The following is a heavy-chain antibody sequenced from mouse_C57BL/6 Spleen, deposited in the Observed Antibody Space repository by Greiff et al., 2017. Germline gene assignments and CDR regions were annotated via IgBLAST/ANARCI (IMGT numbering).Heavy chain of an antibody. CDR1: GYTFTDYY. Sequence: VQLQQSGPELVKPGASVKISCKASGYTFTDYYMNWVKQSHGKSLEWIGDINPNNGGTSYNQKFKGKATLTVDKSSSTAYMELRSLTSEDSAVYDCARGPNSVYAMDYWGQGTSVTVSS. J-gene: IGHJ4*01. V-gene: IGHV1-26*01. CDR2: INPNNGGT. CDR3: ARGPNSVYAMDY. D-gene: IGHD4-1*01.